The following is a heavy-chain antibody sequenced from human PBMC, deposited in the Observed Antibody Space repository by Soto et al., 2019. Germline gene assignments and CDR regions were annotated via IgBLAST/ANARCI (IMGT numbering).Heavy chain of an antibody. CDR1: GGTFSSYT. CDR3: ASILLPYYYDSNGHWYFDL. D-gene: IGHD3-22*01. Sequence: QVQLVQSGAEVKKPGPSVKVSCKASGGTFSSYTISWVRQAPGQGLEWMGRIIPILSIANYAQKFQGRVTITADKSASTAYMELSSLRSEDTAVYYCASILLPYYYDSNGHWYFDLWGRGTLVTFSS. J-gene: IGHJ2*01. V-gene: IGHV1-69*02. CDR2: IIPILSIA.